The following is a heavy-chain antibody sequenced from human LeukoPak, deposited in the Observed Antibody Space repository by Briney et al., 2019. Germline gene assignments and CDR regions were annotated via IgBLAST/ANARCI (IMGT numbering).Heavy chain of an antibody. CDR3: VREMLAASGLDY. J-gene: IGHJ4*02. D-gene: IGHD6-13*01. Sequence: PGGSLRLSCVASGFTFSSYEMTWVRQAPGKGLEWLSHISSDGTSICSAASVKGRFTVSRDNAKNSLYLQMNNLRAEDMAIYYCVREMLAASGLDYWGQGILLTVS. CDR2: ISSDGTSI. V-gene: IGHV3-48*03. CDR1: GFTFSSYE.